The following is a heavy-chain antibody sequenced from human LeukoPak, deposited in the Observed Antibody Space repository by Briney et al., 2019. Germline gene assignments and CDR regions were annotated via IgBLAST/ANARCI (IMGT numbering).Heavy chain of an antibody. CDR1: GFTFSSYS. V-gene: IGHV3-48*04. Sequence: GGSLRLSCAASGFTFSSYSMNWVRQAPGKGLEWVSYISSSSSTIYYADSGKGRFTISRDNAKNSLYLQMNSLRAEDTAVYYCARVGITMVRGVIRRCYYYCMDVWGKGTTVTVSS. D-gene: IGHD3-10*01. CDR3: ARVGITMVRGVIRRCYYYCMDV. J-gene: IGHJ6*03. CDR2: ISSSSSTI.